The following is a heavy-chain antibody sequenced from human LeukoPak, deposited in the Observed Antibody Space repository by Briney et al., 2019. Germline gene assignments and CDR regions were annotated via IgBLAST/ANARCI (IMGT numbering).Heavy chain of an antibody. CDR3: ARDRGSPLGYCSSTSCYQFDY. Sequence: SVKVSCKASGGTFSSYAISWVRQAPGQGLEWMGGIIPIFGTANYAQKFQGRVTITTDESTSTAYMEVSSLRSEDTAVYYCARDRGSPLGYCSSTSCYQFDYWGQGTLVTVSS. J-gene: IGHJ4*02. CDR2: IIPIFGTA. V-gene: IGHV1-69*05. CDR1: GGTFSSYA. D-gene: IGHD2-2*01.